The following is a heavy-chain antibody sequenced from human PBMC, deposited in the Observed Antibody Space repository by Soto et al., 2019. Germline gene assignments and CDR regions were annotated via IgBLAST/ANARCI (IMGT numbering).Heavy chain of an antibody. Sequence: VSVKVSCTAGGYKFKIGYVCLVRQAPGQGLEWMGWINPDSGGTNYAQKFQGRVTMTRDTSISTAYMELSRLRSDDTAVYYCARSRYSSSWPRYNCFDPWGQRTLVT. CDR1: GYKFKIGY. V-gene: IGHV1-2*02. CDR3: ARSRYSSSWPRYNCFDP. D-gene: IGHD6-13*01. J-gene: IGHJ5*02. CDR2: INPDSGGT.